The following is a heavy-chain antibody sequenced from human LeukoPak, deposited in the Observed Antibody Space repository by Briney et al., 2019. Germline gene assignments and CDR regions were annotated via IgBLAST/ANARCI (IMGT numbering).Heavy chain of an antibody. J-gene: IGHJ4*02. CDR2: ISSSGSYT. Sequence: PGGSLRLSCAASGFTFSDYYMSWIRQATGKGLEWVSYISSSGSYTNYADSVKGRFTISRDNAKNSLYLQMNSLRAEDTAVYYCARDGWSVQHPHGYWGQGTLVTVSS. CDR1: GFTFSDYY. CDR3: ARDGWSVQHPHGY. V-gene: IGHV3-11*06. D-gene: IGHD2-15*01.